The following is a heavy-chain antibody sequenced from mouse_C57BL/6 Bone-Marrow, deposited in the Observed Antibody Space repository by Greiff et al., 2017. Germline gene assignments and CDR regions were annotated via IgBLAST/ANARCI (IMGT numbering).Heavy chain of an antibody. CDR2: IYWDDDK. J-gene: IGHJ1*03. V-gene: IGHV8-12*01. D-gene: IGHD1-1*02. CDR1: GFSLSTSGMG. Sequence: QVTLKVSGPGILPSSQTLSLTCSFSGFSLSTSGMGVCWIRQPSGQGLEWLAHIYWDDDKRYNPSLKSRLTISKDTSINQVYLKITSVDTADTATYYCARKRYGSYERWYCDVWGTGTTVTVSS. CDR3: ARKRYGSYERWYCDV.